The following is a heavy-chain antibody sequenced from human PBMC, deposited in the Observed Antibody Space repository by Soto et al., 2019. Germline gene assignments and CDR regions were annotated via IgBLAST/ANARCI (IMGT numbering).Heavy chain of an antibody. CDR3: ARGGPTSSWFDP. V-gene: IGHV6-1*01. J-gene: IGHJ5*02. Sequence: SQTLSLTCAISGDSVSSNSATLNWIRQSPSRGLEWLGRTYYKSKWFNDYAVSVKSRITINPDTSKNQFSLQLNSVTPEDTAVYYCARGGPTSSWFDPWGQGTPVTVSS. D-gene: IGHD6-6*01. CDR1: GDSVSSNSAT. CDR2: TYYKSKWFN.